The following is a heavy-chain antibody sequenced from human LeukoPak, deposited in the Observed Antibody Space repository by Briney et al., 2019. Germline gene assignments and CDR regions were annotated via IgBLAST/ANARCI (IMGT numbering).Heavy chain of an antibody. D-gene: IGHD2/OR15-2a*01. J-gene: IGHJ3*02. Sequence: SETLSLTCIVSGGSIRSYYWRWIRQPPGKGLEWIGRIYTSGSTNYNPSLKSRVTMSVDTSKNQFSLKLSSVTAADTAVYYCARARAFGAFDIWGQGTMVTVSS. CDR3: ARARAFGAFDI. CDR1: GGSIRSYY. CDR2: IYTSGST. V-gene: IGHV4-4*07.